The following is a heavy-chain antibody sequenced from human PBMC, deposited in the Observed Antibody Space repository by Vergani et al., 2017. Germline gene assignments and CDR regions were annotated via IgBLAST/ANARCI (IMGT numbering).Heavy chain of an antibody. CDR2: IYYSGRT. Sequence: QLQLQESGPGLVKPSETLSLTCTVSGGSISSSSYYWGWFRPPPGKGLGWIGRIYYSGRTYYNPSLKSRVTISVDTSKNQFSLQLSSVTAADTAVYYCAKRMSPRCSLYYFDFWGQGTLVTVSS. J-gene: IGHJ4*02. V-gene: IGHV4-39*01. CDR3: AKRMSPRCSLYYFDF. D-gene: IGHD2-8*01. CDR1: GGSISSSSYY.